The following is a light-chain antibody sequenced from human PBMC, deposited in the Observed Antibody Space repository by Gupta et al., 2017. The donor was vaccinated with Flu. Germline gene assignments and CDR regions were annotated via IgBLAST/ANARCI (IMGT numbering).Light chain of an antibody. V-gene: IGLV3-21*03. J-gene: IGLJ1*01. Sequence: GKTATITCGCAKMRSNTFNWYHHKPGQAPGLVVYDDDYRPSGIPERFSGSNSGSTATLTTTRVEAGDEADYYCQVWDTSNYRPVFGAGTRVAVL. CDR3: QVWDTSNYRPV. CDR2: DDD. CDR1: KMRSNT.